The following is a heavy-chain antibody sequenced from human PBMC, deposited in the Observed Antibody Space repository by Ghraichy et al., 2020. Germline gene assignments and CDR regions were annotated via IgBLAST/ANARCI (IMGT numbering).Heavy chain of an antibody. CDR1: GGTFSSYA. CDR2: IIPILGIA. CDR3: ARGHHTAYGMDV. V-gene: IGHV1-69*04. J-gene: IGHJ6*02. D-gene: IGHD5-18*01. Sequence: SVKVSCKASGGTFSSYAISWVRQAPGQGLEWMGRIIPILGIANYAQKFQGRVTITADKSTSTAYMKLSSLRSEDTAVYYCARGHHTAYGMDVWGQGTTVTVSS.